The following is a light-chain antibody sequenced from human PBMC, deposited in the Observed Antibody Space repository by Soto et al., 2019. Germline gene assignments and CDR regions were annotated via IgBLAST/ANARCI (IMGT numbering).Light chain of an antibody. CDR2: EVS. J-gene: IGLJ1*01. Sequence: QSALTQPPSVSGCPGQSVTISCTGTSSDVGSYNRVSWYQQPPGTAPKLMIYEVSNRPSGVPDRFSGSKSGNTASLTISGLQAEDEADYYCSSYTSSSTFVFGTGTKLTVL. CDR1: SSDVGSYNR. V-gene: IGLV2-18*02. CDR3: SSYTSSSTFV.